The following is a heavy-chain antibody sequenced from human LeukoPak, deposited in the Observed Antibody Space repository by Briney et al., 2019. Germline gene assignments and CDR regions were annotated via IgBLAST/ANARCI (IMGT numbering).Heavy chain of an antibody. CDR1: GGSISSGSYY. CDR2: VYTSGST. J-gene: IGHJ4*02. Sequence: PSETLSLTCTVSGGSISSGSYYWSWIRQPAGKGLEWIGRVYTSGSTNYNPSLKSRVTISVDTSKNQFSLQLSSVTAADTAVYYCARVGGFIAARPKGSVDYWGQGTLVTVSS. CDR3: ARVGGFIAARPKGSVDY. V-gene: IGHV4-61*02. D-gene: IGHD6-6*01.